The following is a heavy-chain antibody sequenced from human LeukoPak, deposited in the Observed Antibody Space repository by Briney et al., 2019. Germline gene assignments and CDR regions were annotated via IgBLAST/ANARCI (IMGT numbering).Heavy chain of an antibody. D-gene: IGHD3-16*01. CDR3: AKDHMWGFDS. CDR1: ALTFTTSE. J-gene: IGHJ4*02. V-gene: IGHV3-30*02. CDR2: ISRDGYTQ. Sequence: GGSLRLSCAAAALTFTTSEFHWVRQAPGKGPEWLAFISRDGYTQFYPDSVKGRFTISRDNSKNTLYLLMNSLRSEDTAVYYCAKDHMWGFDSWGQGTLVTVSS.